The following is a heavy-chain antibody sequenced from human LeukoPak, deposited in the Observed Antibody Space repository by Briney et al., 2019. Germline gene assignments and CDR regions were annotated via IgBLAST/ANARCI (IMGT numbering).Heavy chain of an antibody. D-gene: IGHD3-3*01. CDR1: GDSISSDIYY. Sequence: PSQTLSLTCTVSGDSISSDIYYWSWIRQPPGKGLEWIGYIHHTGSTYYDPSLKSRVTISVDRSKNQFSLKLSSVTAADTAVYYCARFPHYDFWSGYPYWGQGTLVTVSS. CDR3: ARFPHYDFWSGYPY. CDR2: IHHTGST. V-gene: IGHV4-30-2*01. J-gene: IGHJ4*02.